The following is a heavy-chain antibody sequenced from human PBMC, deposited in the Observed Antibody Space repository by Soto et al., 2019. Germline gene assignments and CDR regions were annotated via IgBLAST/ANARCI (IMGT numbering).Heavy chain of an antibody. CDR1: GASITGSSY. V-gene: IGHV4-4*07. J-gene: IGHJ4*02. Sequence: SETLSLTCTVSGASITGSSYWSWIRQPAGKGLEWIGRFSLSGTTNYNPSLRSRVTMSADVSKNQFSLRLTSVTAADTALYYCARGMTPPGAPAWDYLDSWGQGTLVTVSS. CDR3: ARGMTPPGAPAWDYLDS. D-gene: IGHD2-8*02. CDR2: FSLSGTT.